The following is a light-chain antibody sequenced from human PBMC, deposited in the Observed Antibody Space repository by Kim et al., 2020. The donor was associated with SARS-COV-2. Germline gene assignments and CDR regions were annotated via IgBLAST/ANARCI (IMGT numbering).Light chain of an antibody. Sequence: SVSVGDRVTITCRASQSISTWLAWYQQKPGKAPKLLIYKASNLETGVPSRFRGSGSGTEFTLTISSLQPDDFATYYCQYYNSYSDAFGQGTKLKI. V-gene: IGKV1-5*03. J-gene: IGKJ2*01. CDR2: KAS. CDR1: QSISTW. CDR3: QYYNSYSDA.